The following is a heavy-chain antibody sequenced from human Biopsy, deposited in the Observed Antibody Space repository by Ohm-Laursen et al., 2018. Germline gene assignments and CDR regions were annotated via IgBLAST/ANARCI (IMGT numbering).Heavy chain of an antibody. J-gene: IGHJ4*02. CDR1: DGSISNIINY. CDR3: ARHSFGSGRDF. Sequence: GTLSLTCPVTDGSISNIINYWGWIRQPLGKGLEWLGSIYHTGVTDYNPSLKSRVTISVDTSKNQFSLKLSSLTAADTAVYYCARHSFGSGRDFWGQGTLVTVSS. CDR2: IYHTGVT. V-gene: IGHV4-39*01. D-gene: IGHD3-10*01.